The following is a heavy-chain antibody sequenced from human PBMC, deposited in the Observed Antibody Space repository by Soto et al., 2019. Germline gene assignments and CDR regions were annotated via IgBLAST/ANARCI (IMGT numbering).Heavy chain of an antibody. V-gene: IGHV3-33*01. CDR1: GFTFSSYG. D-gene: IGHD1-26*01. CDR3: ARAWELLLEPFDY. CDR2: IWYDGSNK. Sequence: QVQLVESGGGVVQTGRSLRLSCAASGFTFSSYGMHWVRQAPGKGLEWVAVIWYDGSNKYYADSVKGRFTISRDNSKNTLYLQMNSLRAEDTAVYYCARAWELLLEPFDYWGQGTLVTVSS. J-gene: IGHJ4*02.